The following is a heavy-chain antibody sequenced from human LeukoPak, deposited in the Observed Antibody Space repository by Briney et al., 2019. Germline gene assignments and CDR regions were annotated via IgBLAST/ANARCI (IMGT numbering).Heavy chain of an antibody. J-gene: IGHJ4*02. D-gene: IGHD3-22*01. CDR2: INHSGST. CDR1: GGSFSGYY. V-gene: IGHV4-34*01. Sequence: SETLSLTCAVYGGSFSGYYWSWIRQPPGKGLEWIGEINHSGSTNYNPSLKSRVTISVDTSKNQFSLKLSSVTAADTAVYYCARGPRYVWLWWGQGTLVTVSS. CDR3: ARGPRYVWLW.